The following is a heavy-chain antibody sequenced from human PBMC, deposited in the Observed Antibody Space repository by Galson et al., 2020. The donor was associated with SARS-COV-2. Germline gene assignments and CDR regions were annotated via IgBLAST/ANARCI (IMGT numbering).Heavy chain of an antibody. CDR2: INKSGNT. CDR1: GAPLSAYY. Sequence: SKPLSPTFAVSGAPLSAYYWNWIRQPPEKGLEWFGKINKSGNTNYNPSLRSRVTISVDTSQNQFSLKLTSVTAADTAFYYCARVASAAGISGGFDHWGHGALVTVSS. CDR3: ARVASAAGISGGFDH. J-gene: IGHJ4*01. V-gene: IGHV4-34*01. D-gene: IGHD6-19*01.